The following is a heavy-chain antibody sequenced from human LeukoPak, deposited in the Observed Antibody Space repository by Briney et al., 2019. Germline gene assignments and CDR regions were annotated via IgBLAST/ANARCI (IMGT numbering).Heavy chain of an antibody. Sequence: GGSLKLSCAASGFMFSGSPMHWVRQASGRGLEWVGHIRSKANNYATIYAASVKGRFTISRDDSKNTAYLQMNSLKTEDTAVYYCARPSQYGSGTDYYFDSWGQGTLVTVSS. CDR2: IRSKANNYAT. J-gene: IGHJ4*02. CDR1: GFMFSGSP. V-gene: IGHV3-73*01. CDR3: ARPSQYGSGTDYYFDS. D-gene: IGHD3-10*01.